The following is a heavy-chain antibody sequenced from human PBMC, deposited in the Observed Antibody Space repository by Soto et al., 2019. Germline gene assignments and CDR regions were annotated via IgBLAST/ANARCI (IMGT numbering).Heavy chain of an antibody. CDR2: INPNSGGT. D-gene: IGHD3-10*01. J-gene: IGHJ5*02. Sequence: GAAVKVSCKASGYTFTGYYMHWVRQAPGQGXEWMGWINPNSGGTNYAQKFQGRVTMTRDTSISTAYMELSRLRSGDTAVYYCARGGRITMVRGVIIKGWFDPWGQGTLVTVSS. CDR3: ARGGRITMVRGVIIKGWFDP. CDR1: GYTFTGYY. V-gene: IGHV1-2*02.